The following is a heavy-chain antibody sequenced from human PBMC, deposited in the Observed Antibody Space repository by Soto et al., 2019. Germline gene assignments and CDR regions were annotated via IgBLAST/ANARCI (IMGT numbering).Heavy chain of an antibody. D-gene: IGHD2-15*01. J-gene: IGHJ4*02. CDR3: ARGLGGGSCTRCFDY. CDR2: ISAYNGNT. Sequence: ASVQVSCKASGYTFTSYGINWVRQAPGQGLEWMGWISAYNGNTNYAQKLQGRVTMTTDTSTSTAYMELRSLRSDDTAVYYCARGLGGGSCTRCFDYWGQGTLVTVSS. CDR1: GYTFTSYG. V-gene: IGHV1-18*04.